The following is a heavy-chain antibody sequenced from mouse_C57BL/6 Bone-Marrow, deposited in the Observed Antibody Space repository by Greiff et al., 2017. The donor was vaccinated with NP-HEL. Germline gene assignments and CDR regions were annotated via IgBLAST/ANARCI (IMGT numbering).Heavy chain of an antibody. CDR2: IRNKANNHAT. Sequence: EVQVVESGGGLVQPGGSMKLSCAASGFTFSDAWMDWVRQSPEKGLEWVAEIRNKANNHATYYAESVKGRFTISRDDSKSSVYLQMNSLRAEDTGIYYCTRHYYGSSWGYAMDYWGQGTSVTVSS. CDR3: TRHYYGSSWGYAMDY. V-gene: IGHV6-6*01. J-gene: IGHJ4*01. D-gene: IGHD1-1*01. CDR1: GFTFSDAW.